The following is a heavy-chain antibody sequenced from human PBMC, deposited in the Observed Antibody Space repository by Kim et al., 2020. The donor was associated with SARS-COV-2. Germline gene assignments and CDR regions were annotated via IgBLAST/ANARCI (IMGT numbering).Heavy chain of an antibody. D-gene: IGHD2-15*01. CDR1: GFTFSNYA. CDR2: ISHDGSKG. J-gene: IGHJ5*02. Sequence: GGSLRLSCAASGFTFSNYAMHWVRQAPGKGLEWVAVISHDGSKGYYGYSVKGRFTITRDNYRNTLSLHMHSLRGEDTAVYSCVKDREYCSGGICYNGILDPWGQGTLVTVSS. V-gene: IGHV3-30*18. CDR3: VKDREYCSGGICYNGILDP.